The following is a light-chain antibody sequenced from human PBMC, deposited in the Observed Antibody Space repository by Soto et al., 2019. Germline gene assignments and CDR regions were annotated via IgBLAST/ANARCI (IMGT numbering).Light chain of an antibody. Sequence: DIQVTQSPLYLSASVGDRVTITCRASQDITSFVAWYQQQPEKAPKLLIFATSRLQTGVTSRFSGSGSGTEFTLTITSLQPEDFATYYCQQVHTFPLTFGPGTRVDVK. CDR2: ATS. J-gene: IGKJ3*01. CDR3: QQVHTFPLT. V-gene: IGKV1-9*01. CDR1: QDITSF.